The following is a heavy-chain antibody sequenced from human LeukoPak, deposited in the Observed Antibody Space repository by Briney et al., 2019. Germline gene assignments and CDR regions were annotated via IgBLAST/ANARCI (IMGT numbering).Heavy chain of an antibody. CDR1: GFTFSSYA. J-gene: IGHJ4*02. CDR3: AKANTGYSSGWYDIDY. Sequence: GGSLRLSCAASGFTFSSYAMGWVRQAPGKGLEWVSAISGSGGSTYYADSVKGRFTISRDNSKNTLYLQMNSLRAEDTAVYYCAKANTGYSSGWYDIDYWGQGTLVTVSS. D-gene: IGHD6-19*01. CDR2: ISGSGGST. V-gene: IGHV3-23*01.